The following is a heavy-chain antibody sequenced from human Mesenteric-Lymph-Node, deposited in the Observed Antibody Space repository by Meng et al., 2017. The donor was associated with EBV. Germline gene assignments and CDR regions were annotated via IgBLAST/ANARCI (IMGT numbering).Heavy chain of an antibody. CDR2: ISGSGGST. J-gene: IGHJ4*02. V-gene: IGHV3-23*04. Sequence: EXQLVEXXXGLVQPGXSLRLSCAASGFTFSSYAMSWVRQAPGKGLEWVSAISGSGGSTYYADSVKGRFTISRDNSKNTLYLQMNSLRAEDTAVYYCAKEEGGYFDYWGQGTLVTVSS. CDR3: AKEEGGYFDY. CDR1: GFTFSSYA.